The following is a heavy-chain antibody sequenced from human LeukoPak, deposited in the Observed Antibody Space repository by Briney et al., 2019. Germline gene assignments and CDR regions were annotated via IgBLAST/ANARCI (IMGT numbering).Heavy chain of an antibody. CDR1: GFTFSSYA. CDR3: AKAFDPFDY. Sequence: GGSLRLSCAASGFTFSSYAMNWVRQAPGKGLEWVAMISGSGGRTYYADSVKGRFTISRDNSKNTLYLQMNSLRAEDKAVYYCAKAFDPFDYWGQGTLVTVSS. J-gene: IGHJ4*02. CDR2: ISGSGGRT. V-gene: IGHV3-23*01. D-gene: IGHD3-3*02.